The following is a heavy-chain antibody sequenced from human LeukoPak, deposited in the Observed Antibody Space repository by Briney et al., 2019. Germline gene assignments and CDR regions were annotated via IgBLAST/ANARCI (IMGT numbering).Heavy chain of an antibody. Sequence: GRSLRLSCAASGFTFSSYGMHWVRQAPGKGLEWVAVISYDGSNKYYADSVKGRFTISRDNSKNTLYLQMNSLRAEDTAVYYCAKDSGIAVAGTGLGYWGQGTLVTVSS. V-gene: IGHV3-30*18. CDR2: ISYDGSNK. CDR3: AKDSGIAVAGTGLGY. D-gene: IGHD6-19*01. J-gene: IGHJ4*02. CDR1: GFTFSSYG.